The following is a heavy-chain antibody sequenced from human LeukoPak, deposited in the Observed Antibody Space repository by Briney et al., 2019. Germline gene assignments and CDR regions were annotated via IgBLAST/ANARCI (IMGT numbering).Heavy chain of an antibody. V-gene: IGHV5-51*01. J-gene: IGHJ4*02. CDR1: GFTFTDYW. D-gene: IGHD6-6*01. CDR3: ARGDASMATGFNY. CDR2: IYPGDSDT. Sequence: GESLKISCQTSGFTFTDYWIGWVCQMPGKGLEWMGIIYPGDSDTKYSPSFRGQVTMSADKSTNTAYLQWGSLKASDTAMYFCARGDASMATGFNYWGKGTLVTVSS.